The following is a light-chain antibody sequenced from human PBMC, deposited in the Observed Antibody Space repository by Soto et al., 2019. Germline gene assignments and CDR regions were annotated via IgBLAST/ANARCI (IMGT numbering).Light chain of an antibody. CDR3: QQYGNSPFT. CDR2: GAS. Sequence: EIVLTQSPGTLSLSLGERATLSCRASQSISSTSLAWYQQKPGQAPRLLIYGASTRATCIPDRFSGSESGTDFTLTISRLKPEDFVVYYCQQYGNSPFTFGQGTRLEMK. V-gene: IGKV3-20*01. CDR1: QSISSTS. J-gene: IGKJ5*01.